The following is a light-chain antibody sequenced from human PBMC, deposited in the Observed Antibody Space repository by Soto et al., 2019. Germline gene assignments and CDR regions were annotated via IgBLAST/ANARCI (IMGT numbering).Light chain of an antibody. CDR1: QSVSINY. Sequence: EIVLTQSPGTLSLSPGERATLSCRASQSVSINYLAWYQQKPGQAPRLLIYGVSSRATGIPDRFSGSGSGTDFTLTIRRLEPEDFAVYYCQQYGSSYPWTFGQGTKVDIK. J-gene: IGKJ1*01. CDR2: GVS. V-gene: IGKV3-20*01. CDR3: QQYGSSYPWT.